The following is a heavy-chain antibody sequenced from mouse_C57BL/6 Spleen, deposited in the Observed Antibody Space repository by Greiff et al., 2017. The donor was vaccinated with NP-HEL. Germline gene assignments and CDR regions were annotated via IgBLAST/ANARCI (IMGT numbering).Heavy chain of an antibody. J-gene: IGHJ1*03. CDR2: IRNKANGYTT. CDR3: ARWGTTVVAPDWYFDV. CDR1: GFTFTDYY. V-gene: IGHV7-3*01. D-gene: IGHD1-1*01. Sequence: EVKVVESGGGLVQPGGSLSLSCAASGFTFTDYYMSWVRQPPGKALEWLGFIRNKANGYTTEYSASVKGRFTISRDNSQSILYLQMNALRAEDSATYYCARWGTTVVAPDWYFDVWGTGTTVTVSS.